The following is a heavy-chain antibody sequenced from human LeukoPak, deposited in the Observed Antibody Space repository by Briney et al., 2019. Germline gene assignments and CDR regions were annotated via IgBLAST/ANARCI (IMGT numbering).Heavy chain of an antibody. J-gene: IGHJ6*03. CDR2: IIPIFGTA. D-gene: IGHD4-17*01. V-gene: IGHV1-69*13. Sequence: SVKVSCKASGGTFSSYAISWVRQAPGQGLEWMGGIIPIFGTANYAQKFQGRVTITADESTSTAYMELSSLRSEDTAVYYCARGTHGDYLGGWYMDVWGKGTTVTISS. CDR1: GGTFSSYA. CDR3: ARGTHGDYLGGWYMDV.